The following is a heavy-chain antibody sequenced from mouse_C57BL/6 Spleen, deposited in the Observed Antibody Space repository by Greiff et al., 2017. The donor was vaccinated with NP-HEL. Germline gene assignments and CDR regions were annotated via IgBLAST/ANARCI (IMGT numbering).Heavy chain of an antibody. CDR3: ASTPYYGSSSGFAY. V-gene: IGHV1-9*01. D-gene: IGHD1-1*01. CDR2: ILPGSGST. CDR1: GYTFTGYW. Sequence: QVQLKQSGAELMKPGASVKLSCKATGYTFTGYWIEWVKQRPGHGLEWIGEILPGSGSTNYNEKFKGKATFTADTSSNTAYMQLSSLTTEDSAIYYCASTPYYGSSSGFAYWGQGTLVTVSA. J-gene: IGHJ3*01.